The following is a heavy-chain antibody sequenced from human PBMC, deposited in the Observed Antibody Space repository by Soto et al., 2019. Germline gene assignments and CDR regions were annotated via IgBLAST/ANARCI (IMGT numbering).Heavy chain of an antibody. V-gene: IGHV1-18*01. Sequence: QVKLVQSGAEVKKPGASVKVSCKASGYTFTSYGISWVRQAPGQGLEWMGWISAYNGNTNYAQKLQGRVTMTTDTSTSTAYMELRSLRSDDTAVYYCARVAYYYDSSGTPYLVDYWGQGTLVTVSS. CDR2: ISAYNGNT. CDR3: ARVAYYYDSSGTPYLVDY. CDR1: GYTFTSYG. J-gene: IGHJ4*02. D-gene: IGHD3-22*01.